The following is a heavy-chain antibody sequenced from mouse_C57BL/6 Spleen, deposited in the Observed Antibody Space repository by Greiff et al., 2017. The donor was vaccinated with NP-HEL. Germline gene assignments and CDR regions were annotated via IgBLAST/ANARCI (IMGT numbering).Heavy chain of an antibody. CDR3: ARGGNSRAWFAY. CDR2: ISNGGGST. D-gene: IGHD2-1*01. Sequence: EVKLVESGGGLVQPGGSLKLSCAASGFTFSDYYMYWVRQTPEKRLEWVAYISNGGGSTYYPDTVKGRFTISRDNAKNTLYLQMSRLKSEDTAMYYCARGGNSRAWFAYWGQGTLVTVSA. CDR1: GFTFSDYY. J-gene: IGHJ3*01. V-gene: IGHV5-12*01.